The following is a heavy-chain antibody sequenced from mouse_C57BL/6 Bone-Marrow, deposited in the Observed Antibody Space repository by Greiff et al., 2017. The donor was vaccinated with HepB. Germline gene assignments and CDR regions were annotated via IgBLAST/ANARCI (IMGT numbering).Heavy chain of an antibody. V-gene: IGHV1-18*01. CDR3: ARDYRNPWYFDV. CDR1: GYTFTDYN. CDR2: INPNNGGT. D-gene: IGHD2-5*01. J-gene: IGHJ1*03. Sequence: VQLKQSGPELVKPGASVKIPCKASGYTFTDYNMDWVKQSHGKSLEWIGDINPNNGGTIYNQKFKGKATLTVDKSSSTAYMQLRSLTSEDTAVYYCARDYRNPWYFDVWGTGTTVTVSS.